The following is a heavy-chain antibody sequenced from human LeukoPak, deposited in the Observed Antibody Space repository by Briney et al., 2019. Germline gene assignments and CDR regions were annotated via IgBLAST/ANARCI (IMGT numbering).Heavy chain of an antibody. Sequence: PSETLSLTCAVYGGSFSGYYWSWIRQPPGKGLEWIGEINHSGSTNYNPSLKSRVTMSVDTSKNQFSLKLSSVTAADTAVYYCARSRNVWGNWFDPWGQGTLVTVSS. CDR3: ARSRNVWGNWFDP. CDR1: GGSFSGYY. V-gene: IGHV4-34*01. J-gene: IGHJ5*02. D-gene: IGHD3-16*01. CDR2: INHSGST.